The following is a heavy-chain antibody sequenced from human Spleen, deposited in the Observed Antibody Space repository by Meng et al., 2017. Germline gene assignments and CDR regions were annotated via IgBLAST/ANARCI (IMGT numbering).Heavy chain of an antibody. Sequence: GESLKISCAASGFTLGSHAMHWVRQAPGRRLEWVAVLSYDGANHFYAESVKGRFTFSRDTSKNTLYLQMNSLRPEDTAMYFCARVNNWCSFEDYWGQGTLVTVSS. D-gene: IGHD1-1*01. CDR3: ARVNNWCSFEDY. V-gene: IGHV3-30*01. J-gene: IGHJ4*02. CDR1: GFTLGSHA. CDR2: LSYDGANH.